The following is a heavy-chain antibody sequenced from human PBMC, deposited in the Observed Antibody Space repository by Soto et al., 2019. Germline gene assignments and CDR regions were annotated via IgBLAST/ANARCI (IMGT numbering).Heavy chain of an antibody. CDR1: GFTFSSYA. CDR3: ARDPSRGFGEKYYYYYGMDV. D-gene: IGHD3-10*01. J-gene: IGHJ6*02. V-gene: IGHV3-30-3*01. CDR2: ISYDGSNK. Sequence: GGSLRLSCAASGFTFSSYAMHWVRQAPGKGLEWVAVISYDGSNKYYADSVKGRFTISRDNSKNTLYLQMNSLRAEDTAVYYCARDPSRGFGEKYYYYYGMDVWGQGTTVTVSS.